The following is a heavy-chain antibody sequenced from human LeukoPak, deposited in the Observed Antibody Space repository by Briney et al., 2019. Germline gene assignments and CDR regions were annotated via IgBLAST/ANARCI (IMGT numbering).Heavy chain of an antibody. CDR1: GFTVSSKY. J-gene: IGHJ4*02. V-gene: IGHV3-66*01. Sequence: GGSLRLSCAASGFTVSSKYMSWVRQAPGKGLEWVSIIYSDGNTYYADSVKGRFTISRDNSQNTLYLQLNSLRAEDTAVYYCARSERRVNFDYWGQGTLVTVSS. CDR3: ARSERRVNFDY. D-gene: IGHD1-1*01. CDR2: IYSDGNT.